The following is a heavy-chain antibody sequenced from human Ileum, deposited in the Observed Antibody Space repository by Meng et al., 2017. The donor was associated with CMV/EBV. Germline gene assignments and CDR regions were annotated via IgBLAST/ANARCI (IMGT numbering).Heavy chain of an antibody. V-gene: IGHV4-4*07. CDR1: GGSFSEYA. Sequence: QLRASARCRVKPSQTRSLPCPASGGSFSEYAGTWRRQPAGKCLEWIGRIHPSGSTDDNYSLKSRATMSLDTSKNQLSLKLTSVTAADTAIYYCGRAGARGVPVDYWGQGTLVTVSS. CDR2: IHPSGST. J-gene: IGHJ4*02. D-gene: IGHD3-10*01. CDR3: GRAGARGVPVDY.